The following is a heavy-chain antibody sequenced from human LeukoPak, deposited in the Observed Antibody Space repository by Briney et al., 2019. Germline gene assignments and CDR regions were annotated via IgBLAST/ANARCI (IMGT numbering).Heavy chain of an antibody. D-gene: IGHD3-22*01. CDR2: ISWNSGSI. CDR3: AKDRYYDSSGPRIDY. V-gene: IGHV3-9*01. CDR1: GFTFDDYA. Sequence: PGGSLRLSCAASGFTFDDYATHWVRQAPGKGLEWVSGISWNSGSIGYADSVKGRFTISRDNAKNSLYLQMNSLRAEDTALYYCAKDRYYDSSGPRIDYWGQGTLVTVSS. J-gene: IGHJ4*02.